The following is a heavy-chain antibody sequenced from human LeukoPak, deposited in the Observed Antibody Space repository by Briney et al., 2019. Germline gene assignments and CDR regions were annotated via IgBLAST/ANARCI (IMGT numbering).Heavy chain of an antibody. CDR1: GFTFSSYW. V-gene: IGHV3-74*01. CDR2: INNDGSGT. CDR3: ARSGTVIDY. J-gene: IGHJ4*02. D-gene: IGHD3-16*02. Sequence: GGSLRLSCAASGFTFSSYWMHWVRHAPGKGLVWVSRINNDGSGTIYADSVKGRFTITRDNAKNTLYLQMNGLRAEDTAVYYCARSGTVIDYWGKGTMVTVSS.